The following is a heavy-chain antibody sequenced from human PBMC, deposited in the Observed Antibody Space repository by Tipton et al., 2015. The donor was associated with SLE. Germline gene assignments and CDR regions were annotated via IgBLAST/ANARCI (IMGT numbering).Heavy chain of an antibody. J-gene: IGHJ4*02. CDR3: ARLLTIFGVVN. CDR2: IYSSGTT. V-gene: IGHV4-39*07. Sequence: GPLRLSCTASGGSITRSGNYWGWIRQPPGKGLEWIGSIYSSGTTYYNPSPKSRVTISVDTSKNQFSLRRSSVTAADTAVYYWARLLTIFGVVNWGQGTLVTVSS. CDR1: GGSITRSGNY. D-gene: IGHD3-3*01.